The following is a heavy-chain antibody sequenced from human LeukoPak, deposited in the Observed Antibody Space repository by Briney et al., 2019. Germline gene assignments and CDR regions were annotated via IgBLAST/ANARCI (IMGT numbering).Heavy chain of an antibody. CDR1: GFTLSDHY. Sequence: GGSLRLSCAASGFTLSDHYMDWVRQAPGKGLEWVSAISGSGGSTYYADSVKGRFTISRDNSNNTLYLQMNSLRAEDTAVYYCAKDFLDGYLDYWGQGTLVTVSS. CDR3: AKDFLDGYLDY. J-gene: IGHJ4*02. D-gene: IGHD5-24*01. V-gene: IGHV3-23*01. CDR2: ISGSGGST.